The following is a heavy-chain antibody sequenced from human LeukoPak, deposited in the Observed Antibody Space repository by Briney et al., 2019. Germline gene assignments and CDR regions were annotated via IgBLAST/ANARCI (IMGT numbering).Heavy chain of an antibody. CDR2: IKQDGSGK. V-gene: IGHV3-7*01. CDR3: ARDTGRDGYNYGY. D-gene: IGHD5-24*01. Sequence: PGGSLRLSCAASGFTFSTYWMSWVRQAPEKGLEWVANIKQDGSGKYYVDSVKGRFTISRDNAKNSLYLQMNSLRAEDTAVYYCARDTGRDGYNYGYWGQGTLVTVSS. CDR1: GFTFSTYW. J-gene: IGHJ4*02.